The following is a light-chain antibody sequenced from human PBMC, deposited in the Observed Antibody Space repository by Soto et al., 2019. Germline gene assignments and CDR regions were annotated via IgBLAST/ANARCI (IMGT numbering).Light chain of an antibody. J-gene: IGKJ4*01. V-gene: IGKV3-11*01. CDR3: QQRSNWPPLT. CDR2: DAS. Sequence: EIXLTQSPATLSLSPGERATLSCRASQSVSSYLAWYQQQPGQAPRLLIYDASNRATGIPARFSGSGSGTNFTLTISSLEPEDFAVYYCQQRSNWPPLTFGGGNKVEIK. CDR1: QSVSSY.